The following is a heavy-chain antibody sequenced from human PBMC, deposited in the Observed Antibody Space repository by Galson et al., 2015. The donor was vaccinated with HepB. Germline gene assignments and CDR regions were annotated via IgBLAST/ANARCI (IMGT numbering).Heavy chain of an antibody. J-gene: IGHJ4*02. CDR2: ISSSSSYT. D-gene: IGHD6-6*01. V-gene: IGHV3-11*06. Sequence: SLRLSCAASGFTFSDYYMSWIRQAPGKGLEWVSYISSSSSYTNYADSVKGRFTISRDNAKNSLYLQMNSLRAEDTAVYYCARSPGQYGSSSHFDYWGQGTLVTVSS. CDR1: GFTFSDYY. CDR3: ARSPGQYGSSSHFDY.